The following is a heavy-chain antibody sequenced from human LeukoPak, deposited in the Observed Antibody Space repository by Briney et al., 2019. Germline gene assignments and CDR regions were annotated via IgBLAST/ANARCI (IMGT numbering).Heavy chain of an antibody. CDR1: GITFSSYA. D-gene: IGHD3-22*01. CDR3: AKDLGDSSGYYVYDY. J-gene: IGHJ4*02. Sequence: GGSLRLSCEFSGITFSSYALSWVRQAPGKGLEWVSSITASGGTTYYADSVKGRFTVSRDNSKNTVHLQMSSLRADDTAVYYCAKDLGDSSGYYVYDYWGQGTLVTVSS. CDR2: ITASGGTT. V-gene: IGHV3-23*01.